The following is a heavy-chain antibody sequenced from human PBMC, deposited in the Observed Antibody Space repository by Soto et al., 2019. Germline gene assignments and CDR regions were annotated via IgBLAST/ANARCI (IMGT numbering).Heavy chain of an antibody. V-gene: IGHV1-18*01. D-gene: IGHD6-13*01. CDR3: ARTYGLYSSSWYGTSDDAFDI. Sequence: QVQLVQSGAEVKKPGASVKVSCKASGYTFTSYGISWVRQAPGQGLEWMGWISAYNGNTNYAQKLQGRVTMTTDTSTSTAYMELRSLRSDDTAVYYCARTYGLYSSSWYGTSDDAFDIWGQGTMVTVSS. J-gene: IGHJ3*02. CDR1: GYTFTSYG. CDR2: ISAYNGNT.